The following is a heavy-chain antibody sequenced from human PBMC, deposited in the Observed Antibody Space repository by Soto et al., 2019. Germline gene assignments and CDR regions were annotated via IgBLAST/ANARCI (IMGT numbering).Heavy chain of an antibody. CDR1: GFTFSSYS. D-gene: IGHD4-17*01. Sequence: EVQLVESGGGLVQPGGSLRLSCAASGFTFSSYSMNWVRQAPGKGLEWVSYISSSSSTIYYADSVKGRFTISRDNAKNSLYLQMNSLRAEDTAVYYCERESWRNDYGDYALVYWGQGTLVTVSS. V-gene: IGHV3-48*01. CDR2: ISSSSSTI. CDR3: ERESWRNDYGDYALVY. J-gene: IGHJ4*02.